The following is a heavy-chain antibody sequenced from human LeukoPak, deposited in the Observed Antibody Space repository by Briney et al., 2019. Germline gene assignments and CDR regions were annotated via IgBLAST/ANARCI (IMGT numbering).Heavy chain of an antibody. CDR2: LHYSGST. V-gene: IGHV4-59*01. Sequence: SETLSLTCTVSGGSISSYYWSWIRQPPGKGLEWIGYLHYSGSTYNPSLKSRVTISVDTSKNQFSLKLSSVTAADTAVYYCARDTPTYYDFWSGYYTVSHAFDIWGQGTMVTVSS. CDR1: GGSISSYY. D-gene: IGHD3-3*01. CDR3: ARDTPTYYDFWSGYYTVSHAFDI. J-gene: IGHJ3*02.